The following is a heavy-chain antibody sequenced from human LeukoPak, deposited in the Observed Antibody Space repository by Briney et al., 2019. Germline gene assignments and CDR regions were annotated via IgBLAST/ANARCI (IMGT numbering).Heavy chain of an antibody. CDR1: GFTFSSYA. D-gene: IGHD3-22*01. CDR2: ISGSGGST. J-gene: IGHJ4*02. Sequence: GGSLRLSCAASGFTFSSYAMSWVRQAPGRGLEWVSAISGSGGSTYYADSVKGRFTISRDNSKNTLYLQMNSLRAEDTAVYYCAKSTAKTYYYDSSGYRYFDYWGQGTLVTVSS. V-gene: IGHV3-23*01. CDR3: AKSTAKTYYYDSSGYRYFDY.